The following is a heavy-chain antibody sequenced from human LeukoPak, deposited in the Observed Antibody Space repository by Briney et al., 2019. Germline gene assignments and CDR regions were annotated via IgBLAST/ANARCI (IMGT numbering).Heavy chain of an antibody. CDR2: IYSGGDT. CDR3: ARWYCSSTNCYYDY. V-gene: IGHV3-53*01. J-gene: IGHJ4*02. Sequence: GGSLRLSCAASGFTVSSNYMSWVRPAPGKGLEWVSFIYSGGDTYYADSVKGRFTISRDNSKNTLYLQMNSLRLEDTAVYYCARWYCSSTNCYYDYWGQGTLVTVSS. CDR1: GFTVSSNY. D-gene: IGHD2-2*01.